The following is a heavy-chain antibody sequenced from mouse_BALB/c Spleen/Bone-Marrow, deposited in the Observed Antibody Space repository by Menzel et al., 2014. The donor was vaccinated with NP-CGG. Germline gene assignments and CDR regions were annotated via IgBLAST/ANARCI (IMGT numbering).Heavy chain of an antibody. V-gene: IGHV5-12-1*01. Sequence: EVKLVESGGGLVKPGGSLKLSCAASGFAFSSYDMSWVRQTPAKRLEWVAYISSGGGSTYYSDNVKGRFTISRDNAKNTLYLQMSSLKSEDTAMYYCARQILRGFDYWGQGTLVTVSA. CDR2: ISSGGGST. J-gene: IGHJ3*01. CDR3: ARQILRGFDY. D-gene: IGHD1-1*01. CDR1: GFAFSSYD.